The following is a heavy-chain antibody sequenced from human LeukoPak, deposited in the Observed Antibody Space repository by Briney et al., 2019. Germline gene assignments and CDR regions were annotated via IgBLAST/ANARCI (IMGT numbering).Heavy chain of an antibody. CDR2: ISAYNGNT. CDR1: GYTFTSYG. CDR3: ARGSTTGTLTGYGY. Sequence: ASVKVSCKASGYTFTSYGISWVRQAPGQGLEWMGWISAYNGNTNYAQKLQGRVTMTTDTSTSTAYMELSSLRSEDTAVYYCARGSTTGTLTGYGYWGQGTLVTVSS. J-gene: IGHJ4*02. D-gene: IGHD1-1*01. V-gene: IGHV1-18*01.